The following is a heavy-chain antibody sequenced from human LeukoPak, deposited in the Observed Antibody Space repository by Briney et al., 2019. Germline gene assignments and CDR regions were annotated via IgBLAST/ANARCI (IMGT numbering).Heavy chain of an antibody. J-gene: IGHJ4*02. D-gene: IGHD6-13*01. CDR2: INPNSGGR. CDR1: GYIFSDHY. Sequence: ASVKISCKTSGYIFSDHYIHWVRQAPGQGLEWMGWINPNSGGRNYAQKFQGRVTMTRDTFISTAYMELRSLRSDDTAVYYCARGAVTGSSSWYFWGQGTLVTVSS. V-gene: IGHV1-2*02. CDR3: ARGAVTGSSSWYF.